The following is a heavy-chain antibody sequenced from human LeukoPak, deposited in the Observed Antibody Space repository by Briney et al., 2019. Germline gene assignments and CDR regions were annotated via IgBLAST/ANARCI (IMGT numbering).Heavy chain of an antibody. V-gene: IGHV3-21*01. Sequence: ETLSLTCTVSGGSISSYYWSWVRQATGKGLEWVSSISSSSSYIYYADSVKGRFTISRDNAKNSLYLQMNSLRAEDTAVYYCARDGWALDYWGQGTLVTVSS. CDR3: ARDGWALDY. CDR1: GGSISSYY. J-gene: IGHJ4*02. CDR2: ISSSSSYI. D-gene: IGHD6-19*01.